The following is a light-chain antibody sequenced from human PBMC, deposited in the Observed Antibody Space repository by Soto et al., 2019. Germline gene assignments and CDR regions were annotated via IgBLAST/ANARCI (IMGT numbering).Light chain of an antibody. CDR2: EGS. CDR1: SSDVGSYNV. CDR3: CSYAGSSTYV. Sequence: QSALTQPASVSGSPGQSITISCTGTSSDVGSYNVVSWYQQHPGKAPKLMIYEGSKRPSGVSNRFSGSKSGNTASLTISGLQAEDEADYYCCSYAGSSTYVFGTGTTLTVL. J-gene: IGLJ1*01. V-gene: IGLV2-23*01.